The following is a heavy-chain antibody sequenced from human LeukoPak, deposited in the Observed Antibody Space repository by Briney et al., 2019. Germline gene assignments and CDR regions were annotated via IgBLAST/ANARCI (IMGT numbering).Heavy chain of an antibody. D-gene: IGHD1-26*01. V-gene: IGHV3-53*01. J-gene: IGHJ2*01. CDR1: GFTVSSNY. CDR2: IYSGGST. Sequence: PGGSLRLSCAASGFTVSSNYMSWVRQAPGKGLEWVSVIYSGGSTYYADSVKGRFTISRDNSKNTLYLQTNSLRAEDTAVYYCARVWGSGSYYSSRIYWYFDLWGRGTLVTVSS. CDR3: ARVWGSGSYYSSRIYWYFDL.